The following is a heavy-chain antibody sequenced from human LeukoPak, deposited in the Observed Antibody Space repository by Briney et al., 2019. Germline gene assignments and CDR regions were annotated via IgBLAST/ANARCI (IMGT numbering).Heavy chain of an antibody. CDR2: INPDGGST. Sequence: ASVKVSCKASGYTFTSYWIQWVRQAPGQGLEWMGLINPDGGSTAYAHRFQGRVIMTRDTSTSTAYMDLSSLRSEDTAVYHCARAPRNSSTMLDFWGQGALVTISS. CDR3: ARAPRNSSTMLDF. J-gene: IGHJ4*02. V-gene: IGHV1-46*01. D-gene: IGHD6-13*01. CDR1: GYTFTSYW.